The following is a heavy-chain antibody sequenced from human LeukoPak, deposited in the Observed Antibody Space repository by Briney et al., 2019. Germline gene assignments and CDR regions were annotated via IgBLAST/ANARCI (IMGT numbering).Heavy chain of an antibody. CDR2: IYYSGST. D-gene: IGHD3-9*01. V-gene: IGHV4-39*07. J-gene: IGHJ5*02. CDR3: ARDQGDWDVLRYFDWSPEPSQNWFDP. CDR1: GGSISSSSYY. Sequence: PSETLSLTCTVSGGSISSSSYYWGWIRQPPGKGLEWIGSIYYSGSTYYNPSLKSRVTISVDTSKNQFSLKLSSVTAADTAVYYCARDQGDWDVLRYFDWSPEPSQNWFDPWGQGTLVTVSS.